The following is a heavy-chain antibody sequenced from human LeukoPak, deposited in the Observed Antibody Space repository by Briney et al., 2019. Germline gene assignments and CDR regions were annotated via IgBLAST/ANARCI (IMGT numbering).Heavy chain of an antibody. J-gene: IGHJ6*03. CDR1: GYTFDDYA. CDR2: ISWNSGSI. CDR3: AKDIRGNPYYYMEV. D-gene: IGHD1-14*01. Sequence: GGSLRLSCAASGYTFDDYAMHWVRQAPGKGLEWVSGISWNSGSIGYAASVKGRFTISRDNAKNSLYLQMNSLRAADTALYYCAKDIRGNPYYYMEVLGKGTTVPVSS. V-gene: IGHV3-9*01.